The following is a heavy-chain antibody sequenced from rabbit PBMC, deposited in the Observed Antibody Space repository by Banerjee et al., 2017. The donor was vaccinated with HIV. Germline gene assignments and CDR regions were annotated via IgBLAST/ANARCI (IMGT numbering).Heavy chain of an antibody. J-gene: IGHJ4*01. D-gene: IGHD2-1*01. CDR1: GFSFSSSYW. CDR2: IYITSGST. Sequence: QSLEESGGDLVKPGASLTLTCTASGFSFSSSYWIWWVRQAPGKGLEWIACIYITSGSTYYASWAKGRFTISKTSSTTMTLQMTSLTAADTATYFCARDDYGFNLWGPGTLVTVS. V-gene: IGHV1S40*01. CDR3: ARDDYGFNL.